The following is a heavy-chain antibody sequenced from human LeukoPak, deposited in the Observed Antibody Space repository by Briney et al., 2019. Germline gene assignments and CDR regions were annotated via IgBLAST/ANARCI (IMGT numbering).Heavy chain of an antibody. J-gene: IGHJ4*02. D-gene: IGHD3-10*01. V-gene: IGHV3-66*01. CDR3: ATGERMVRGDGVDY. CDR1: GFTVRNNY. Sequence: GGSLRLSCAASGFTVRNNYMSWVRQAPGEGLEWVSVIYSGGSTYYADSVKGRFTISRDKSKNTLYLQINSLRAEDTAVYFCATGERMVRGDGVDYWGQGTLVTVSS. CDR2: IYSGGST.